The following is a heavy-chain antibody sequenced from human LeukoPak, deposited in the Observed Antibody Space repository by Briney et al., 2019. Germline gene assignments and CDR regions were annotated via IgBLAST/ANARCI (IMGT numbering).Heavy chain of an antibody. J-gene: IGHJ4*02. Sequence: PSETLSLTCTVSGGSIRGYFWSWIRQPPGKGLEWIGNIYDSGSTNYNPSLKSRVTISVDTSKNQCSLKLSSVTAADTAVYYCARQSISGSSLSYFDYWGQGTLVNVSS. D-gene: IGHD3-22*01. CDR1: GGSIRGYF. CDR2: IYDSGST. V-gene: IGHV4-59*01. CDR3: ARQSISGSSLSYFDY.